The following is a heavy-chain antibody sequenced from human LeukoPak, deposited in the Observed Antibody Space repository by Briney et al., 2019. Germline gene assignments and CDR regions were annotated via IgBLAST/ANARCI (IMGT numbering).Heavy chain of an antibody. V-gene: IGHV4-59*01. D-gene: IGHD3-3*01. CDR3: ARASHYDFWSGYPAWFDY. CDR2: IYYSGST. Sequence: PSETLSLTCTVSGGSISSYYWSWIRQPPGKGLEWIGYIYYSGSTNYNPSLKSRVTISVDTSKNQFSLKLSSVTAADTAVYYCARASHYDFWSGYPAWFDYWGQGTLVTVSS. CDR1: GGSISSYY. J-gene: IGHJ4*02.